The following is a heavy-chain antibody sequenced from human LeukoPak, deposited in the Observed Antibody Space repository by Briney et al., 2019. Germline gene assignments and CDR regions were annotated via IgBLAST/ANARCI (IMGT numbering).Heavy chain of an antibody. J-gene: IGHJ4*02. Sequence: SETLSLTCTVSGGSISSYYWSRIRQPPGKGLEWIGYIYYSGSTNYNPSLKSRVTISVDTSKNQFSLKLSSVTAADTAVYYCARAVGYFDYWGQGTLVTVSS. CDR3: ARAVGYFDY. D-gene: IGHD4-23*01. V-gene: IGHV4-59*08. CDR1: GGSISSYY. CDR2: IYYSGST.